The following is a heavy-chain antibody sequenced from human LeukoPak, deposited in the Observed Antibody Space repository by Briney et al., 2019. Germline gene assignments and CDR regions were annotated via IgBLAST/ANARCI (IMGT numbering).Heavy chain of an antibody. V-gene: IGHV4-4*02. J-gene: IGHJ4*02. CDR1: GGSISSSNW. CDR2: IYHSGST. D-gene: IGHD6-19*01. CDR3: ASEGIAVADTYYFDY. Sequence: SETLSLTCAVSGGSISSSNWWSWVRQPPGKGLEWIGEIYHSGSTNYNPSLKSRVTISVDKSKNQFSLKLSSVTAADTAVYYCASEGIAVADTYYFDYWGQGTLVTVSS.